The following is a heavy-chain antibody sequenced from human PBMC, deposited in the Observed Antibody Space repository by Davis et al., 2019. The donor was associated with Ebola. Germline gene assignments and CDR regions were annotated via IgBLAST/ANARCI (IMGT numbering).Heavy chain of an antibody. CDR1: GFTFSSYG. V-gene: IGHV3-30*03. CDR2: ISYDGSNK. J-gene: IGHJ4*02. D-gene: IGHD1-26*01. CDR3: ARDGGEWELLIGSFDY. Sequence: GESLKISCAAAGFTFSSYGLHWVRQAPGKGLEWVAVISYDGSNKYYADSVKGRITISSDNSKNTLYRQMNSLRSEDTAVYYCARDGGEWELLIGSFDYWGQGTLVTVSS.